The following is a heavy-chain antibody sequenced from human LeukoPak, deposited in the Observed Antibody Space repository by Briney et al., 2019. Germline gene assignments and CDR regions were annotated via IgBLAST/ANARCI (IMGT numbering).Heavy chain of an antibody. J-gene: IGHJ4*02. CDR1: GYSFATFW. CDR2: IYPGDSDT. V-gene: IGHV5-51*01. D-gene: IGHD2-15*01. Sequence: GESLKISCKGSGYSFATFWIGWVRQMPGKGLQWIGIIYPGDSDTRYSPSFQGQVTISADRSISTAYLQWSSLKASDTAMYYCARGEDFDYWGQGTLVTVSS. CDR3: ARGEDFDY.